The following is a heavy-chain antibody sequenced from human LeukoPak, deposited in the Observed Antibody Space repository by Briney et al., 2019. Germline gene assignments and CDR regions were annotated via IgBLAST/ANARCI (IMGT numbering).Heavy chain of an antibody. CDR2: INPSGCST. CDR1: GYTFTSYY. Sequence: GASVKVSCKASGYTFTSYYMHWVRQAPGQGLEWMGIINPSGCSTSYAQKFQGRVTMTRDTSTSTVYMELSSLRSEDTAVYYCARDYLRGYDIRPGASSWFDPWGQGTLVTVSS. V-gene: IGHV1-46*01. J-gene: IGHJ5*02. D-gene: IGHD3-9*01. CDR3: ARDYLRGYDIRPGASSWFDP.